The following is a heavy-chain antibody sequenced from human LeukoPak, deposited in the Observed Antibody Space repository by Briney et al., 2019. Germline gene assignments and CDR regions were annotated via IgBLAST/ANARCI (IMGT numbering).Heavy chain of an antibody. J-gene: IGHJ4*02. CDR1: GYSISSGYY. CDR3: AREVVVVVAARGAFDY. CDR2: IYHSGST. Sequence: SETLSLTCAVSGYSISSGYYWGWIRQPPGKGLEWIGSIYHSGSTYYNPSLKSRVTISVDTSKYQFSLKLSSVTAADTAVYYCAREVVVVVAARGAFDYWAREPWSPSPQ. V-gene: IGHV4-38-2*02. D-gene: IGHD2-15*01.